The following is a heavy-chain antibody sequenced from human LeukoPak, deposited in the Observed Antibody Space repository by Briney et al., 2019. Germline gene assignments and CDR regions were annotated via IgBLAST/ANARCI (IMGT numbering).Heavy chain of an antibody. CDR1: GNTFTGYY. CDR3: VTSTGTTCSDY. CDR2: INPNSGVT. Sequence: ASVKVSCKASGNTFTGYYMHWVRQAPGQGLEWMGWINPNSGVTNYAQKFQDRVTMTRDTSISTAYMELSRLRSDDTGVYYCVTSTGTTCSDYWGQGTLVTVSS. J-gene: IGHJ4*02. D-gene: IGHD1-1*01. V-gene: IGHV1-2*02.